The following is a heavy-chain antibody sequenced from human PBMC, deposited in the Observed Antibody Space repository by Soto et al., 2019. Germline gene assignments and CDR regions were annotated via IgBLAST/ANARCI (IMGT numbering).Heavy chain of an antibody. CDR2: INHIGYT. J-gene: IGHJ4*02. Sequence: QVQLQQWGAGLLKPSETLSLTCAVSGGSFSDFYWTWIRQLPGKGLEWIGEINHIGYTNYNPSLEGRVGISVDTSKDQFSLNLGSVTAADTAVYYCGPRGAVAPRGYWGQGTLVTVSS. D-gene: IGHD2-15*01. CDR1: GGSFSDFY. CDR3: GPRGAVAPRGY. V-gene: IGHV4-34*02.